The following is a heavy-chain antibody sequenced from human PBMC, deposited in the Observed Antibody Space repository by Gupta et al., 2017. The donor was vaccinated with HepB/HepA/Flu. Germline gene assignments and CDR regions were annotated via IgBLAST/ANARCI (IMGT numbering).Heavy chain of an antibody. CDR1: GFTFRSYG. D-gene: IGHD3-10*01. J-gene: IGHJ4*02. CDR2: ISYDGSDQ. CDR3: ASNNRNSVLGSCDY. Sequence: QVQLVESGGGVVQPGRSLRLSCAASGFTFRSYGMHWVRQAPGKGLEWVAVISYDGSDQYYADSVKGRFTISRDNSKNTLYLQINSLRAEDTAVYYCASNNRNSVLGSCDYWGQGTLVTVSS. V-gene: IGHV3-30*03.